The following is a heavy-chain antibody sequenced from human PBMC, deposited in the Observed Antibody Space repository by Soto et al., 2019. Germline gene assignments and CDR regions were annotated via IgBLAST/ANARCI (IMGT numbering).Heavy chain of an antibody. CDR3: AHRVLRTVFGLVTTTAIYFDF. CDR1: GFSLTTSGVG. V-gene: IGHV2-5*02. CDR2: IYWDDDK. J-gene: IGHJ4*02. D-gene: IGHD3-3*01. Sequence: QITLNESGPTVVRPTETLTLTCRFSGFSLTTSGVGVGWIRQSPGKAPEWLALIYWDDDKRYSATLKSRLTITKDTSKNLVVLTVSDLDPTDTATYYCAHRVLRTVFGLVTTTAIYFDFWDQGTPVAVSS.